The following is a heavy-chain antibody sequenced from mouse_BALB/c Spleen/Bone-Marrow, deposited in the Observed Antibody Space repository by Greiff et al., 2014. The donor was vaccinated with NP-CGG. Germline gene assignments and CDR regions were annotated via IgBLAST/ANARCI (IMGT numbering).Heavy chain of an antibody. V-gene: IGHV14-3*02. CDR2: IDPANGDT. CDR3: TKPSFYYGSSYWYFDV. Sequence: VQLQQPGAELAKPGASVKLSCTASGFNIKDTYMHWVKQRPEQGLEWIGRIDPANGDTKYDPKFQGKATITADTSSNTAYLQLSSLTSEDTAVYYCTKPSFYYGSSYWYFDVRGAGTTVTVSS. CDR1: GFNIKDTY. D-gene: IGHD1-1*01. J-gene: IGHJ1*01.